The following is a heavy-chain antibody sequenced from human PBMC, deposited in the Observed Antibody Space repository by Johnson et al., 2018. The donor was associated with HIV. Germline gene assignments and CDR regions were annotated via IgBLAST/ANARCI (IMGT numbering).Heavy chain of an antibody. CDR1: GFTFSSYA. CDR3: ARDLYDFWSASPGSDAFDI. D-gene: IGHD3-3*01. Sequence: QVQLVESGGGVVQPGRSLRLSCAASGFTFSSYAMHWVRQAPGKGLEWVAVISYDGSNKYYADSVKGRFTISRDNSKNTLYLQMNSRRAEDTAVYYCARDLYDFWSASPGSDAFDIWGQGTMVTVSS. J-gene: IGHJ3*02. CDR2: ISYDGSNK. V-gene: IGHV3-30-3*01.